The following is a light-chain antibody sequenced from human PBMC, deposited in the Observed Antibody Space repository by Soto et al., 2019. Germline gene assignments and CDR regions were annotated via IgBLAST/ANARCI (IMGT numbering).Light chain of an antibody. V-gene: IGKV1-39*01. CDR2: AAS. CDR3: QQSYSSPLT. Sequence: DIQMTQSPSSLSASVGDRVTSTCRASQTISNYLNWYQQQPGKAPKLLIYAASSLQSGVPSRFSGSGSGTDFTLTISSLQPEDFATYYCQQSYSSPLTFGGGTKVDIK. J-gene: IGKJ4*01. CDR1: QTISNY.